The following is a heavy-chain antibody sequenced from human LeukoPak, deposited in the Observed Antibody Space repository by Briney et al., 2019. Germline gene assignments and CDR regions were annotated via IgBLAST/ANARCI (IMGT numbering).Heavy chain of an antibody. V-gene: IGHV1-69*13. D-gene: IGHD1-26*01. CDR1: GGTFSSYA. CDR2: IIPIFGTA. J-gene: IGHJ4*02. Sequence: ASVKVSCKASGGTFSSYAISWVRQAPGQGLEWMGGIIPIFGTANYAQKFQGRVTITADESTSTAYMELSSLRSEDTAVYYCARGLGELLFYYFDYWGQGTLVTVSS. CDR3: ARGLGELLFYYFDY.